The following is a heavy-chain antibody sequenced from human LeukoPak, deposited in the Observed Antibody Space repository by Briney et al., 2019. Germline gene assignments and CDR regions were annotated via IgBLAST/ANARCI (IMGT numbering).Heavy chain of an antibody. Sequence: GGSLRLSCAASGFTFSSYWMHWVRQAPGKGLVWVSRINSDGSSTSYADSVKGRFTISRDNAKNTMYLQMNSLRGDDTAVYYCARARYPVLSCDYWGQGTLVTVSS. V-gene: IGHV3-74*01. CDR2: INSDGSST. CDR3: ARARYPVLSCDY. CDR1: GFTFSSYW. D-gene: IGHD1-26*01. J-gene: IGHJ4*02.